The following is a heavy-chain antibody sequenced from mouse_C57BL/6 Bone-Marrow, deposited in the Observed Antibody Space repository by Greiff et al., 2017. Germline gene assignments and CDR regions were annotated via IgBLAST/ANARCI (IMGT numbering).Heavy chain of an antibody. CDR2: IYPGSGST. Sequence: QVQLQQSGAELVKPGASVKMSCKASGYTFTSYWITWVKQRPGQGLEWIGDIYPGSGSTNYNEKFKSKATLTVDTSSSTAYMQLSSLTSEDSAVYYCARWVYYGRYWYFDVWGTGTTVTVSS. CDR3: ARWVYYGRYWYFDV. J-gene: IGHJ1*03. CDR1: GYTFTSYW. V-gene: IGHV1-55*01. D-gene: IGHD1-1*01.